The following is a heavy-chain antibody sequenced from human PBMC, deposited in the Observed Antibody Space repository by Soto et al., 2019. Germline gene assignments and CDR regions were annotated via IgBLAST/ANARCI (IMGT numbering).Heavy chain of an antibody. CDR3: ARVCGGICPVGDY. D-gene: IGHD2-15*01. Sequence: EVQLVASGGGLVKPGGSLRLSCAASGFTFSSYSMNWVRQAPGKGLEWVSSISSSSSYIYYADSVNGRFTISRDNAKNSRYLQMNSLRAEDTAVYYCARVCGGICPVGDYWGQGTLVTVSS. V-gene: IGHV3-21*01. CDR2: ISSSSSYI. CDR1: GFTFSSYS. J-gene: IGHJ4*02.